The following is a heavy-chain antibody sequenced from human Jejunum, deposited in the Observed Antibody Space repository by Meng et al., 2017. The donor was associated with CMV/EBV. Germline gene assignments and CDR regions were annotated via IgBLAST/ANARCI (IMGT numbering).Heavy chain of an antibody. CDR1: GFTFSSHW. V-gene: IGHV3-74*01. CDR3: ARQIRPIDY. D-gene: IGHD3-10*01. Sequence: RLSCAAAGFTFSSHWMHWVRQGPGKGLEWVSRINGDGSSINYADSVKGRFTISRDNAKNTLYLQMNSLRAEDTAVYYCARQIRPIDYWGQGTLVTVSS. CDR2: INGDGSSI. J-gene: IGHJ4*02.